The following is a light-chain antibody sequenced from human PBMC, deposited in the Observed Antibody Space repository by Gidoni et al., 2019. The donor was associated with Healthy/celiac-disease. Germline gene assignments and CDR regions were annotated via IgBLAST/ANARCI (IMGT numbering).Light chain of an antibody. Sequence: SYELTQPPSVSESPGQTARITCSGDALPKQYAYWYQQKPGQAPVLVLYKDSERPSVIPERFSGASSGTTVTLTISGVQAEDEADYYCQSADSSGTDVVFGGGTKLTVL. CDR1: ALPKQY. J-gene: IGLJ2*01. CDR2: KDS. CDR3: QSADSSGTDVV. V-gene: IGLV3-25*03.